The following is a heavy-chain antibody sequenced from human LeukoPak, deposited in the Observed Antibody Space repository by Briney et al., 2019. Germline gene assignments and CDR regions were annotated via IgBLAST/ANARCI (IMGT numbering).Heavy chain of an antibody. CDR2: IYYSGTT. D-gene: IGHD6-19*01. CDR1: GGSISSSSYY. CDR3: ARHFLKVAVAVFDY. Sequence: PSQTLPLTCTVSGGSISSSSYYWGWIRQPPGKGLEWIGSIYYSGTTYYNPSLKSRVTISVDTSKNQFSLKLSSVTAADTAVYYCARHFLKVAVAVFDYWGQGTLVTVSS. J-gene: IGHJ4*02. V-gene: IGHV4-39*01.